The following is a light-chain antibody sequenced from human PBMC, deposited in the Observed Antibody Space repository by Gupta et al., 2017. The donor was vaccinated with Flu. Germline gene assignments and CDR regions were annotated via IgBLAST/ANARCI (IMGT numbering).Light chain of an antibody. J-gene: IGKJ4*01. V-gene: IGKV3-15*01. CDR3: QQYNNWPPLT. CDR1: QSVSSN. CDR2: GAS. Sequence: ATLSGSPGERATLSCRASQSVSSNLAWYQQQPGQAPRLLIYGASTRATGIPARFSGSGSGTEFTLTISSLQSEDFAIYYCQQYNNWPPLTFGGGTKVEVK.